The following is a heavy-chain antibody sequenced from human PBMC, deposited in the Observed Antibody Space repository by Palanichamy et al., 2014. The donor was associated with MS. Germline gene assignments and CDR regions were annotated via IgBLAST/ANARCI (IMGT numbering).Heavy chain of an antibody. CDR3: AREPRYSGYEEHN. V-gene: IGHV3-21*01. Sequence: EVQQVESGEAWSSLGGPVRLSCAASGFTFSSYSMNWVRQAPGKGLEWVSSISSSSYIYYADSVKGRFTISRDNAKNSLYLQMNSLRAEDTAVYYCAREPRYSGYEEHNWGQGTLVTVSS. J-gene: IGHJ4*02. CDR2: ISSSSYI. CDR1: GFTFSSYS. D-gene: IGHD5-12*01.